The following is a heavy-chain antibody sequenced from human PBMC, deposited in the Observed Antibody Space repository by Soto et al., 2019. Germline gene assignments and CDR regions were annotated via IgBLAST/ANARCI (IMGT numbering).Heavy chain of an antibody. D-gene: IGHD5-18*01. Sequence: KQSQTLSLTCVISGDSVSSNSAAWNWIRQSPSRGLEWLGRTFYRSKWYNDYAVSVKSRININPDTSKNQFSLQLNSVTPEDTAVYYCGRRGLIQGVIDHWGQGTLVTVSS. CDR1: GDSVSSNSAA. V-gene: IGHV6-1*01. CDR2: TFYRSKWYN. J-gene: IGHJ4*02. CDR3: GRRGLIQGVIDH.